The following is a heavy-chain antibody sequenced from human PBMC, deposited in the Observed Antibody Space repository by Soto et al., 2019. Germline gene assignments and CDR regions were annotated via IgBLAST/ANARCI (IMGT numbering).Heavy chain of an antibody. Sequence: PSETLSLTCAVSGGSISSSNWWSWVRQPPGKGLEWIGEIYHSGSTNYNPSLKSRVTISVDKSKNQFSLKLSSVTAADTAVYYCARDRGTGTTYFDYWGQGTLVTVS. V-gene: IGHV4-4*02. D-gene: IGHD1-7*01. CDR1: GGSISSSNW. CDR2: IYHSGST. J-gene: IGHJ4*02. CDR3: ARDRGTGTTYFDY.